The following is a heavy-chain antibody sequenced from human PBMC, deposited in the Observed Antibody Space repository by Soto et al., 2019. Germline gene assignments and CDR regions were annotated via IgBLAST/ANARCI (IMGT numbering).Heavy chain of an antibody. CDR1: GFTVSSNY. CDR2: IYSGGST. V-gene: IGHV3-53*01. D-gene: IGHD4-17*01. J-gene: IGHJ4*02. CDR3: AYGPPFAQ. Sequence: GGSLRLSCAASGFTVSSNYMSWVRQAPGKGLEWVSVIYSGGSTYYADSVKGRFTISRDNSKNTLYLQANSLRVDDTAVYFCAYGPPFAQWGQGTPVTVSS.